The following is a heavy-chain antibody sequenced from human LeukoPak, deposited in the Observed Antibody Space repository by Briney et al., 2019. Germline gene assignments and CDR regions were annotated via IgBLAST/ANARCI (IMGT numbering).Heavy chain of an antibody. D-gene: IGHD6-6*01. CDR2: INHSGST. Sequence: SETLSLTCAVYGGSFSGYYWSWIRQPPGKGLEWIGEINHSGSTNYNPSLKSRVTTSVDTSKNQFSLKLSSVTAADTAVYYCARAVAARPDYYYYGMDVWGQGTTVTVSS. CDR1: GGSFSGYY. CDR3: ARAVAARPDYYYYGMDV. J-gene: IGHJ6*02. V-gene: IGHV4-34*01.